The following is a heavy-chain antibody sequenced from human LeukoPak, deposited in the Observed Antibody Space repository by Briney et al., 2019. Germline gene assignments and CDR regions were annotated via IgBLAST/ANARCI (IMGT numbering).Heavy chain of an antibody. CDR2: INPNSGGT. J-gene: IGHJ4*02. CDR3: ARSGITGTTVPDY. CDR1: GYTLTDYY. D-gene: IGHD1-7*01. V-gene: IGHV1-2*06. Sequence: ASVKVSCKASGYTLTDYYMHWVRQAPGQGLEWMGRINPNSGGTNYAQKFQGRVTMTRDTSISTAYMELSRLRSDDTAVYYCARSGITGTTVPDYWGQGTLVTVSS.